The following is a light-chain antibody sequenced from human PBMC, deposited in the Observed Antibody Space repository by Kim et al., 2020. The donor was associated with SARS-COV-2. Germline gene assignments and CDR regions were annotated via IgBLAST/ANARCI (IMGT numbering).Light chain of an antibody. CDR2: YDS. V-gene: IGLV3-21*04. CDR3: QVWDSMSDHPV. J-gene: IGLJ3*02. Sequence: SYELTQPPSVSVAPGKTARITCGGNNIGSKSVHWYQQNPGQAPVLVIYYDSDRPSGIPERFSGSNSGNTATLTISRVEAGDEADYYCQVWDSMSDHPVFG. CDR1: NIGSKS.